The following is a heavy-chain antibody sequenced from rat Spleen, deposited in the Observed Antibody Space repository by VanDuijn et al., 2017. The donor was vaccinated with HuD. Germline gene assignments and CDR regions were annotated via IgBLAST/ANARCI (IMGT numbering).Heavy chain of an antibody. J-gene: IGHJ3*01. V-gene: IGHV5-25*01. CDR3: ARHGIYNNYGWFAY. D-gene: IGHD1-10*01. CDR2: ISSGGVGT. Sequence: EVQLVESGGGLVQPGRSLKLSCAASGFTFSSFPMAWVRQAPKKGLELVASISSGGVGTYYQDSVKGRFTISRDNAKSTRYLQMDRLRSEDTASYYCARHGIYNNYGWFAYWGQGTLVTVSS. CDR1: GFTFSSFP.